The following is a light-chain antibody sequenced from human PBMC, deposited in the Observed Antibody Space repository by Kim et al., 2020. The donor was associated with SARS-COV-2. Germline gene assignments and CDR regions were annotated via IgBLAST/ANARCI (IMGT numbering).Light chain of an antibody. CDR2: DAS. CDR3: QQRSNWPLT. V-gene: IGKV3-11*01. J-gene: IGKJ4*01. Sequence: PGERGTLSCRASQSVSSYLAWYQQKAGQAPRLLIYDASNRATGIPARFSGSGSGTDFTLTISSLEPEDFAVYYCQQRSNWPLTFGGGTKV. CDR1: QSVSSY.